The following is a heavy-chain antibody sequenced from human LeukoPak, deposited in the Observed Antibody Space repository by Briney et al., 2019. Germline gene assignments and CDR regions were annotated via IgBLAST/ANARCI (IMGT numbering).Heavy chain of an antibody. D-gene: IGHD3-16*01. V-gene: IGHV3-7*01. CDR2: IKQDGSEK. Sequence: GGSLRLSCAASGFTFSSYWMSWVRQAPGKGPEWVANIKQDGSEKYYVDSVKGRFTISRDNAKNSLYLQMNSLRAEDTAVYYCARVIKDYYYYYMDVWGKGTTVTVSS. J-gene: IGHJ6*03. CDR3: ARVIKDYYYYYMDV. CDR1: GFTFSSYW.